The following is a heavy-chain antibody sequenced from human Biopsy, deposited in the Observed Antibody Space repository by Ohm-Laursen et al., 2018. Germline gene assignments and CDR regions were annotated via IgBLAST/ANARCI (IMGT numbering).Heavy chain of an antibody. CDR1: RFTFEDYA. CDR2: ISASGNHI. V-gene: IGHV3-21*01. CDR3: ARDGEAKYCKHGVCPSDF. D-gene: IGHD2-8*01. J-gene: IGHJ4*02. Sequence: SLRLSCTASRFTFEDYAMHWVRLTPGKGLEWVSSISASGNHIYYTDSVKGRFTVSRDNGKNSVYLQMNSLRVEDTAVYYCARDGEAKYCKHGVCPSDFWGQGTLVTVSS.